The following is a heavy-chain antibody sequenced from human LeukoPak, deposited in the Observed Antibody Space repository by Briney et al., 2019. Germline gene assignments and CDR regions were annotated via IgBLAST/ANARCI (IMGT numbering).Heavy chain of an antibody. CDR2: IIPIFGIA. V-gene: IGHV1-69*04. CDR1: GGTFSSYA. CDR3: ARELYYYDSSGSSDY. J-gene: IGHJ4*02. Sequence: ASVKVSCKASGGTFSSYAISWVRQAPGQGLEWMGRIIPIFGIANYAQKFQGRVTITADKSTSTAYMELSSLRSEDTAVYYCARELYYYDSSGSSDYWGQGTLVTVSS. D-gene: IGHD3-22*01.